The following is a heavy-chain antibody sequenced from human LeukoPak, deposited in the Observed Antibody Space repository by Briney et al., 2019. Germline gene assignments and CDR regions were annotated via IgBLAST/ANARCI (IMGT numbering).Heavy chain of an antibody. V-gene: IGHV3-7*01. CDR3: ARDGSSFDY. CDR2: IKGDGSEI. J-gene: IGHJ4*02. Sequence: PGGSLRLSCAASGFTFSSFWMSWVRHAPGMGLEWVANIKGDGSEIYYVDSVKGRFSISRDNAKNSLYLQMSSLRAEDTAVYYCARDGSSFDYWGQGALVTVSS. CDR1: GFTFSSFW. D-gene: IGHD2-15*01.